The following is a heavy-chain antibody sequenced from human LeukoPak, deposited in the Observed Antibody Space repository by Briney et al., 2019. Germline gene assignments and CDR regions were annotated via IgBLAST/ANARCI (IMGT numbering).Heavy chain of an antibody. CDR2: TRYDGRNK. CDR3: AKSLAAYYFFDY. J-gene: IGHJ4*02. D-gene: IGHD3-16*01. CDR1: GFTFSNYD. Sequence: PGGSLRLFCAASGFTFSNYDMHWVRQAPGKGLEGVAFTRYDGRNKYYADSVKGRFTISRDNSKNTLYVQRTSLRGEDTCVYYCAKSLAAYYFFDYWGQGTLVTVSS. V-gene: IGHV3-30*02.